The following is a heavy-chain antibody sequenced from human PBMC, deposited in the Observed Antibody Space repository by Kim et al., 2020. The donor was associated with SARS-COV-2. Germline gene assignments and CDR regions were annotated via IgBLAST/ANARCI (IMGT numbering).Heavy chain of an antibody. Sequence: GGSLRLSCAASGFTFSSYAMSWVRQAPGKGLEWVSAISGSGGSTYYADSVKGRFTISRDNSKNTLYLQMNSLRAEDTAVYYCAKLVVPAAPEYNWFDPWGQGTLVTVSS. CDR3: AKLVVPAAPEYNWFDP. CDR2: ISGSGGST. J-gene: IGHJ5*02. D-gene: IGHD2-2*01. V-gene: IGHV3-23*01. CDR1: GFTFSSYA.